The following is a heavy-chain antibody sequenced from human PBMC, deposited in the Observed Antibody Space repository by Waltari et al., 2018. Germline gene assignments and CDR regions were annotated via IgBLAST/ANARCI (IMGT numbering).Heavy chain of an antibody. D-gene: IGHD2-2*01. Sequence: EVQLVESGGGLAQPGESLRLSCAASGFTFGSFWMHWVRHVSGEGLVWVSRMCDDGRRRGYADSVKGRFTISRDNAKNTLYLQMNRLRGDDTSVYYCVRCFSTSPSSYWGQGALVTVSS. V-gene: IGHV3-74*01. J-gene: IGHJ4*02. CDR1: GFTFGSFW. CDR2: MCDDGRRR. CDR3: VRCFSTSPSSY.